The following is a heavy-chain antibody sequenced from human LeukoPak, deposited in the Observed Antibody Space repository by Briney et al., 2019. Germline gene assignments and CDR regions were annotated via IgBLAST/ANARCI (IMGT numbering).Heavy chain of an antibody. J-gene: IGHJ4*02. CDR2: IGGSGIGHST. CDR1: GFTFSTHG. CDR3: ALSSSWYGGFFDY. Sequence: QPGGSLRLSCVGSGFTFSTHGMNWVRQAPGKGLEWVSGIGGSGIGHSTHYADSVKGRFTISRDNSKNTLYLQMNSLRAEDTAVYYCALSSSWYGGFFDYWGQGTLVTVSS. V-gene: IGHV3-NL1*01. D-gene: IGHD6-13*01.